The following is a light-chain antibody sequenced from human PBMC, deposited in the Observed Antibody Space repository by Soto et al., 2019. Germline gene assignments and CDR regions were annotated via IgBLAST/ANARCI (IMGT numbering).Light chain of an antibody. Sequence: EIVLTQSPGTLSLSPGERATLSCRASQSVSSSYLAWYQQKPGQAPRLLIYGASSRATGIPDRFSGSGSGTDFXLXISRLEPEDFAVYYCQQYGSSPPYTFGQGTKLEIK. CDR2: GAS. J-gene: IGKJ2*01. CDR1: QSVSSSY. V-gene: IGKV3-20*01. CDR3: QQYGSSPPYT.